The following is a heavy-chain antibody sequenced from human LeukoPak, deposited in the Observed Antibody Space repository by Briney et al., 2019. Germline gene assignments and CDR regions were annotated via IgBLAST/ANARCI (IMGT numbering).Heavy chain of an antibody. Sequence: PGRSLRLSCSASGFTFSSFPMHWVRQAPGKGLEYVSAISSDGGSSYYADSVKGRFTLSRDNSKNTLSLQMSSLRAEDTAVYYCVSHIHYSYVYWGQGTLVTVSP. D-gene: IGHD1-26*01. J-gene: IGHJ4*02. CDR1: GFTFSSFP. V-gene: IGHV3-64D*06. CDR2: ISSDGGSS. CDR3: VSHIHYSYVY.